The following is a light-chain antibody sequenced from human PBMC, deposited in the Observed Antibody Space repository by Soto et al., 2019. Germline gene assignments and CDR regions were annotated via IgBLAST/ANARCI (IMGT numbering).Light chain of an antibody. CDR2: EVR. V-gene: IGLV2-14*01. Sequence: QSALTQPASVSGSPGQSITISCTGTSSDVGAYNYVSWYQQYPGRAPKVIIFEVRKRPSGVSTRFSGSKSGDTASLTISGLQAEDEADYYCSSYTSSSTRLYVFGTGTKVTVL. CDR3: SSYTSSSTRLYV. CDR1: SSDVGAYNY. J-gene: IGLJ1*01.